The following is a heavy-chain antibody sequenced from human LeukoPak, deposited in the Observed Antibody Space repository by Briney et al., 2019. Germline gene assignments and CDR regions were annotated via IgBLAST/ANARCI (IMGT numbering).Heavy chain of an antibody. Sequence: SETLSLTCTVSGGSISSYYWSWIRQLPGKGLEWIGYIYYSGSTNYNPSLKSRVTISVDTSKNQFSPKLSSVTAADTAVYYCARGRQGYYDSSGYPDYWGQGTLVTVSS. CDR3: ARGRQGYYDSSGYPDY. J-gene: IGHJ4*02. D-gene: IGHD3-22*01. CDR1: GGSISSYY. V-gene: IGHV4-59*12. CDR2: IYYSGST.